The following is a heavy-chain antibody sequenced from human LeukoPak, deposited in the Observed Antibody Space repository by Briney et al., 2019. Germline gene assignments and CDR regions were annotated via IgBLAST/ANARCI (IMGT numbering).Heavy chain of an antibody. J-gene: IGHJ3*02. D-gene: IGHD1-14*01. CDR3: ARDHGTTKEDDAFDI. V-gene: IGHV1-3*01. CDR2: INAGNGNT. CDR1: GYTFTSYA. Sequence: ASVKVSCKASGYTFTSYALHWVRQAPGQRLEWMGWINAGNGNTKYSQKFQGRVTLTRDTSASTAFMELSSLTSEDTAVYYCARDHGTTKEDDAFDIWGQGTRVTLSS.